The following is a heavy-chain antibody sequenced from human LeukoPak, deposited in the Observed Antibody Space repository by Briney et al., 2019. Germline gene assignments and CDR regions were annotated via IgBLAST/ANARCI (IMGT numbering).Heavy chain of an antibody. CDR1: AYTYTSYA. CDR2: LNAGNGNT. CDR3: ARGEYYYDSSGYYFVY. Sequence: ASVKVSGKASAYTYTSYAMHWVRQAPGQRLEWMGWLNAGNGNTKYSQEFQGRVTITRDTSASTAYMELSSLRSEDMAVYYCARGEYYYDSSGYYFVYWGQGTLVTVSS. D-gene: IGHD3-22*01. J-gene: IGHJ4*02. V-gene: IGHV1-3*03.